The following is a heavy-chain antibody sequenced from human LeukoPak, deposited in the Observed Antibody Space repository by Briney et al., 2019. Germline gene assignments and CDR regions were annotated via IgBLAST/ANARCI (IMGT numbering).Heavy chain of an antibody. Sequence: ASVKVSCKASGYTFTGYYMHWVRQAPGQGLEWMGWINPNSGGTNYAQKFQGRVTMTRDTSISTAYMELSRLRSDDTAVYYCARDGGYCSSTSCYKSFDYWGLGTLVTVSS. CDR1: GYTFTGYY. CDR2: INPNSGGT. J-gene: IGHJ4*02. V-gene: IGHV1-2*02. D-gene: IGHD2-2*02. CDR3: ARDGGYCSSTSCYKSFDY.